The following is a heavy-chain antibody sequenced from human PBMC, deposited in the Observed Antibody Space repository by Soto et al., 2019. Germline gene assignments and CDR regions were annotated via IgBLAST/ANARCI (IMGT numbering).Heavy chain of an antibody. J-gene: IGHJ4*02. CDR1: GYSFTSYW. V-gene: IGHV5-51*01. Sequence: WESLKISCEGSGYSFTSYWIGWVRRVPGKGLEWMGIIYPGDSNIRYRPSFQGQVTISADKSVNTAYLQWRSLKDSDTAMYYCARRRRGSGYDFDYWGQGTLVTVSS. CDR3: ARRRRGSGYDFDY. D-gene: IGHD3-22*01. CDR2: IYPGDSNI.